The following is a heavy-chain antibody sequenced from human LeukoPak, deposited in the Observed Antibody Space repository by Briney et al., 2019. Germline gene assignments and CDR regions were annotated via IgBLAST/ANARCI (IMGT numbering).Heavy chain of an antibody. CDR3: ARGHYSSSWYVFDY. CDR1: GGSISSYY. D-gene: IGHD6-13*01. Sequence: SETLSLTCTASGGSISSYYWSWIRQPPGKGLEWIGYIYYSGSTNYNPSLKSRVTISVDTSKNQFSLKLSSVTAADTAVYYCARGHYSSSWYVFDYWGQGTLVTVSS. CDR2: IYYSGST. J-gene: IGHJ4*02. V-gene: IGHV4-59*01.